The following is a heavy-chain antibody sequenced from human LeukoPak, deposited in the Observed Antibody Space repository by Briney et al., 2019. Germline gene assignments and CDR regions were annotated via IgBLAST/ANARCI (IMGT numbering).Heavy chain of an antibody. D-gene: IGHD3-22*01. Sequence: PGGSLRLSCAASGFTVSSNYMSWVRRAPGKGLEWVSITYSDGRTFFADSVKGRFTISRDNPKNAVYLQMNSLRAEDTAVYYCAREAYHDNSDGAFDIWGQGTRVAVSS. V-gene: IGHV3-66*01. CDR2: TYSDGRT. CDR3: AREAYHDNSDGAFDI. J-gene: IGHJ3*02. CDR1: GFTVSSNY.